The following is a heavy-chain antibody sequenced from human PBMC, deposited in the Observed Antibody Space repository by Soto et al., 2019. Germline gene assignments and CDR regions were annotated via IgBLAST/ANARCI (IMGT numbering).Heavy chain of an antibody. J-gene: IGHJ4*02. D-gene: IGHD3-10*01. CDR1: GGSISSGGYY. Sequence: QVQLQESGPGLVKPSQTLSLTCTVSGGSISSGGYYWSWIRQHPGKGLEWIGYIYYSGSTYYNPSLKRRVTISVATSKNQFSLKLSSVTAADTDVYYCARGVTMVRGVIHTPYFDYWGQGTLVTVSS. V-gene: IGHV4-31*03. CDR2: IYYSGST. CDR3: ARGVTMVRGVIHTPYFDY.